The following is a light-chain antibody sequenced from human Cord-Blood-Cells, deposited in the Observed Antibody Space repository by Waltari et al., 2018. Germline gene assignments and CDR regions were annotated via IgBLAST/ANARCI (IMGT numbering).Light chain of an antibody. J-gene: IGKJ4*01. Sequence: EIVWTQSPATLSLSPGERATLSCRASQRVSSYLAWYQQKPGQAPRLLIYDASNRATGIPARFSGSGSGTDFTLTISSLEPEDFAVYYCQQRSNWPPNFGGGTKVEIK. CDR3: QQRSNWPPN. V-gene: IGKV3-11*01. CDR2: DAS. CDR1: QRVSSY.